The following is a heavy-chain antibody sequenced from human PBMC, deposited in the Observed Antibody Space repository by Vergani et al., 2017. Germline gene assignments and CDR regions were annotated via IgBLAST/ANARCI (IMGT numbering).Heavy chain of an antibody. D-gene: IGHD2-2*01. CDR2: IKSKTDGATT. V-gene: IGHV3-15*01. CDR3: TTLASSTSGLRYYYYYYYMYV. J-gene: IGHJ6*03. Sequence: EVQLVESGGGLVKPGGSLRLFCAASGLTFSNAWMSWVRQPPGTGLEWVVRIKSKTDGATTDYAAPVKGRFTISRDDSNITLYLQMNSLKTGDTAVYYGTTLASSTSGLRYYYYYYYMYVWGKGTTVTVSS. CDR1: GLTFSNAW.